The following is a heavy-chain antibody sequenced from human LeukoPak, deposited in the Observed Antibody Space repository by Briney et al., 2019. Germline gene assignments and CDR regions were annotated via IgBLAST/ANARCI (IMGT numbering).Heavy chain of an antibody. V-gene: IGHV4-30-4*08. CDR3: AREIDSSSRNWFDP. D-gene: IGHD6-6*01. CDR1: GGSFSGYY. J-gene: IGHJ5*02. Sequence: SETLSLTCAVYGGSFSGYYWSWIRQPPGKGLEWIGYIYYSGSTYYNPSLKSRVTISVDTSKNQFSLKLSSVTAADTAVYYCAREIDSSSRNWFDPWGQGTLVTVSS. CDR2: IYYSGST.